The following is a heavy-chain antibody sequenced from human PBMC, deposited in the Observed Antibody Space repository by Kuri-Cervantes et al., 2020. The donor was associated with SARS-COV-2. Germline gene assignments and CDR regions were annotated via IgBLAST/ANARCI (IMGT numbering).Heavy chain of an antibody. CDR2: INPDGSYT. CDR3: AKPLDVWGSYRYTK. V-gene: IGHV3-74*01. D-gene: IGHD3-16*02. CDR1: GFTFSGHW. J-gene: IGHJ4*02. Sequence: GESLKISCAASGFTFSGHWIHWVRQAPGKGLVWVSRINPDGSYTNNADSVKGRFTLSRDNAKNTLYLQMNSLRAEDTAVYYCAKPLDVWGSYRYTKWGQGTLVTVSS.